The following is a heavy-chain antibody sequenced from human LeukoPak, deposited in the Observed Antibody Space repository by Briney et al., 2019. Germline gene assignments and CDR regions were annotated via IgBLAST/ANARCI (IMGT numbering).Heavy chain of an antibody. CDR3: ASNRFGYSIDY. CDR2: IYGSGTT. J-gene: IGHJ4*02. D-gene: IGHD5-24*01. Sequence: PGGSLRLSCAASGFTVSSNYMSWVRQAPGKGREWVSLIYGSGTTYYADSVKGRFTISRDNSKNTLYLQMNSLRAEDTAVYYCASNRFGYSIDYWGQGTLVTVSS. V-gene: IGHV3-66*02. CDR1: GFTVSSNY.